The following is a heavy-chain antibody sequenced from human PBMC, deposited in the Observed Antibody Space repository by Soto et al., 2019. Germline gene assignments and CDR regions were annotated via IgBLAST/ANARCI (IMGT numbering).Heavy chain of an antibody. CDR1: GFTFSSYA. CDR3: AKDQQWLRLGYFYYYGMDV. D-gene: IGHD6-19*01. J-gene: IGHJ6*02. V-gene: IGHV3-23*01. Sequence: TGGSLRLSCVVSGFTFSSYAMSWVRQAPGKGLEWVSIISGSGGNTYYADSVKGRFTISRDNSKNTLYLQMNSLRAEDTAVYYCAKDQQWLRLGYFYYYGMDVWGQGTTVTVSS. CDR2: ISGSGGNT.